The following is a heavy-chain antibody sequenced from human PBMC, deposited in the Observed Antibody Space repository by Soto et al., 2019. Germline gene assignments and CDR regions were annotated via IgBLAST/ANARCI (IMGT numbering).Heavy chain of an antibody. CDR1: VSTFTTYG. D-gene: IGHD3-22*01. CDR3: ARDQWFTMIVVSRTGAFDI. Sequence: ASVKVSGRASVSTFTTYGIAWVRRAPGQGLKWMGWISAYNGNTNYAQKLQGRVTMTTDTSTSTAYMELRSLRSDDTAVYYCARDQWFTMIVVSRTGAFDIWGQGTMVTVSS. V-gene: IGHV1-18*01. CDR2: ISAYNGNT. J-gene: IGHJ3*02.